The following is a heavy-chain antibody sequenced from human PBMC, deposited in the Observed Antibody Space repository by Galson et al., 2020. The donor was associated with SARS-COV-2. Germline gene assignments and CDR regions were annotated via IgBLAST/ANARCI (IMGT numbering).Heavy chain of an antibody. Sequence: ASETLSLTCTVSGGSISPYYWSWIRQPPGKGLEWIGQIYHSGSTDYNHSLKSRATISVDTPRNQFSLKLTSVRAADTAVYFCARDVGGGDPFDYWGQGTLVTVSS. J-gene: IGHJ4*02. CDR3: ARDVGGGDPFDY. V-gene: IGHV4-59*01. CDR1: GGSISPYY. CDR2: IYHSGST. D-gene: IGHD3-16*01.